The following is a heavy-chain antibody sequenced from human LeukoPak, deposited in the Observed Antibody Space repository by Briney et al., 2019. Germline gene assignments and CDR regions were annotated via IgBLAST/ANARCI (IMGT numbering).Heavy chain of an antibody. V-gene: IGHV3-23*01. D-gene: IGHD6-19*01. CDR2: INDGGGST. Sequence: PGGSLRLSCAASGFTFTSYAMSWVRQAPGKGLEWVSAINDGGGSTYYADSVKGRFTISRDNSKSTLYLQMDSLRADDTAVYYCAKDGSTGGVAEYDSWGQGSLVIVSA. CDR1: GFTFTSYA. J-gene: IGHJ4*02. CDR3: AKDGSTGGVAEYDS.